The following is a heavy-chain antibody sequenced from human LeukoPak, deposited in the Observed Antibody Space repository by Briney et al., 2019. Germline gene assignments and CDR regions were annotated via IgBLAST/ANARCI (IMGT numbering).Heavy chain of an antibody. CDR1: GGSISSSRYY. J-gene: IGHJ5*02. D-gene: IGHD6-6*01. V-gene: IGHV4-39*01. Sequence: SETLSLTCTVSGGSISSSRYYWGWIRQPPGKGLEWIGNIYYSGSTYYNPPLKSRVTISLDTSKNQFSLKLSSVTAADTAVYYCARRDMAARLNWSDPWGQGTLVTVSS. CDR2: IYYSGST. CDR3: ARRDMAARLNWSDP.